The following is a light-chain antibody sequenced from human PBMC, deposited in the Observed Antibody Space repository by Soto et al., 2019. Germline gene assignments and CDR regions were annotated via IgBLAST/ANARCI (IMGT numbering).Light chain of an antibody. J-gene: IGLJ7*01. V-gene: IGLV1-44*01. Sequence: QSVLTQPPSASGTPGQRVAISCSGSSSNIGSNSVNWFQQLPGTAPKLIIYSNNQRPSGVPDRISGSKSGTSASLAISGLQSDDEADYYCAAWDDSLNGAVFGGGTQLTVL. CDR3: AAWDDSLNGAV. CDR1: SSNIGSNS. CDR2: SNN.